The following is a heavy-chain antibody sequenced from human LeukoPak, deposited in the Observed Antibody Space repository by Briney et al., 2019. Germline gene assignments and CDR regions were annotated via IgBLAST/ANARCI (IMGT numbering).Heavy chain of an antibody. J-gene: IGHJ4*02. CDR3: VGDPGDY. CDR1: GFNFRTYW. Sequence: GGSLRLSCIASGFNFRTYWMSWVRQAPGKGLEWVAHIKHDGAEKSYVDSVKGRFTISRDNAKNSLYLQMSTLRVEDTAVYYCVGDPGDYWGQGTLVSVSS. CDR2: IKHDGAEK. V-gene: IGHV3-7*01.